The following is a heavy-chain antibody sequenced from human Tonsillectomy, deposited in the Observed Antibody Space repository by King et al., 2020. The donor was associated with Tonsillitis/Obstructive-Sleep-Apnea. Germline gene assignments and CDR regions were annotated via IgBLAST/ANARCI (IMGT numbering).Heavy chain of an antibody. CDR2: IHPGDSDT. D-gene: IGHD3-3*01. CDR1: GYSFSSYW. J-gene: IGHJ3*02. Sequence: VQLVQSGAEVKKPGESLKISCKGSGYSFSSYWIGWVRQMPGKGLEWMGIIHPGDSDTRYSPSFQGQVTISADKSISTAYLQWSSLKASDTAMYYCARGGFWSGYNDAFDIWGQGTMVTVSS. V-gene: IGHV5-51*01. CDR3: ARGGFWSGYNDAFDI.